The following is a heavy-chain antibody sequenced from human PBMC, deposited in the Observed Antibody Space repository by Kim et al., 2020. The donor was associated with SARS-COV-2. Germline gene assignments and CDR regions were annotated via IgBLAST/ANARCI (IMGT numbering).Heavy chain of an antibody. J-gene: IGHJ6*02. Sequence: GGSLRLSCAASGFTFSTFWMTWVRQAPGKGLDWVAKINGDGSEKYYVDSARGRFTISRDNAKNSLYLQMNSLGADDTAVYYCARDRGGKDVWGQGTTV. V-gene: IGHV3-7*03. CDR1: GFTFSTFW. CDR2: INGDGSEK. CDR3: ARDRGGKDV. D-gene: IGHD5-12*01.